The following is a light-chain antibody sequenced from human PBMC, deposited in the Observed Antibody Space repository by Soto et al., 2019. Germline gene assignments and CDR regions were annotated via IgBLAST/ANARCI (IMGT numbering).Light chain of an antibody. V-gene: IGLV2-14*01. CDR1: SSDVGGYNY. CDR2: DVS. CDR3: SSYTSSSTYV. Sequence: QSALTQPASVSGSPGQSIPISCTGTSSDVGGYNYVSWYQQHPGKAPKLMIYDVSNRPSGVSNRFSGSKSGNTASLTISVLQAEDEADYYCSSYTSSSTYVFGTGTKLTVL. J-gene: IGLJ1*01.